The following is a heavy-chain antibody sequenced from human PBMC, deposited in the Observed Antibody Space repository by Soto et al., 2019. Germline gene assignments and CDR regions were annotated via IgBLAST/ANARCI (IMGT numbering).Heavy chain of an antibody. D-gene: IGHD6-13*01. CDR1: GFTFSSYW. CDR3: ARYQGSSWVYYYYYGMDV. J-gene: IGHJ6*02. CDR2: INTDGSST. V-gene: IGHV3-74*01. Sequence: EVQLVESGGGLVQPGGSLRLSCAASGFTFSSYWMHWVRQVPGKGLVWVSRINTDGSSTSYADSVKGRFTISRDNAKYTLYLQMNSLRAEDTAVYYCARYQGSSWVYYYYYGMDVWGQGTTVTVSS.